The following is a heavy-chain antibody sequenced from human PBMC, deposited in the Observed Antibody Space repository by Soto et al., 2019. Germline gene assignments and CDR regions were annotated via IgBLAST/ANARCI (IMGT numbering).Heavy chain of an antibody. D-gene: IGHD1-20*01. V-gene: IGHV4-59*01. CDR3: ARGVNTWKEGGYFYYQMDV. CDR1: GGSISSYY. J-gene: IGHJ6*03. Sequence: SETLSLTCPVSGGSISSYYWSWIRQPPGKGLEWIGYVHYTGSSNYSPSLKSRVTILVDTSKNQFSLKLNSVTAADTAVYYCARGVNTWKEGGYFYYQMDVWGNGTTVTVSS. CDR2: VHYTGSS.